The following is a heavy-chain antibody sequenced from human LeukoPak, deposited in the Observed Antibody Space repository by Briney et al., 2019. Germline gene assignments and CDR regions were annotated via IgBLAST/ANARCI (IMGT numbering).Heavy chain of an antibody. J-gene: IGHJ6*02. V-gene: IGHV3-30-3*01. D-gene: IGHD3-9*01. CDR3: ARGPYYDILTGSPLYYGMDV. Sequence: GGSLRLSCAASGFTFSSYAMHWVRQAPGKGLEWVAVLSYDGSNKYYADSVKGRFTISRDNSKNTLYLQMNSLRAEDTAMYYCARGPYYDILTGSPLYYGMDVWGQGTTVTVSS. CDR2: LSYDGSNK. CDR1: GFTFSSYA.